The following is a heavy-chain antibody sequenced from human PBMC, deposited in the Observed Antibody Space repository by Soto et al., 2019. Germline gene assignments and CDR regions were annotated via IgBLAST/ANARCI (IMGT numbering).Heavy chain of an antibody. V-gene: IGHV1-24*01. J-gene: IGHJ6*02. CDR1: GYTLTELS. CDR2: FDPEDGET. D-gene: IGHD1-26*01. Sequence: ASVKVSCKVSGYTLTELSMHWVRQAPGKGLEWMGGFDPEDGETIYAQKFQGRVTMTEDTSTDTAYMELSSLRSEDTAVYYCATRGQWELTGPHGMDVWGQGTTVTVSS. CDR3: ATRGQWELTGPHGMDV.